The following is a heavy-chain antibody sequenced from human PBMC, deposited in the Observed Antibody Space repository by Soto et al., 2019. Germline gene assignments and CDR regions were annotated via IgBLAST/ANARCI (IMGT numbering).Heavy chain of an antibody. D-gene: IGHD3-16*01. CDR3: ARDRPPRTGGFDYYYGMDV. Sequence: VASVKVSCKASGYTFTGYYMHWVRQAPGQGLEWMGWINPNSGGTNYAQKFQGWVTMTRDTSISTAYMELSRLRSDDTAVYYCARDRPPRTGGFDYYYGMDVWGQGTTVTVSS. CDR2: INPNSGGT. V-gene: IGHV1-2*04. CDR1: GYTFTGYY. J-gene: IGHJ6*02.